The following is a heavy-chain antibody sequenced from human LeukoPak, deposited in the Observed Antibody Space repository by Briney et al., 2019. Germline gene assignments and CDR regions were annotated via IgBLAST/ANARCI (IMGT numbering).Heavy chain of an antibody. V-gene: IGHV1-69*05. D-gene: IGHD1-26*01. CDR2: IIPILGTA. CDR3: ARDRGSGSYSVLDY. Sequence: SVKVSCKASGGTFSSYAISWVRQAPGQGLEWMGGIIPILGTANYAQKFQGRVTITTDESTSTAYMELSSLRSEDTAVYYCARDRGSGSYSVLDYWGQGTLVTVSS. J-gene: IGHJ4*02. CDR1: GGTFSSYA.